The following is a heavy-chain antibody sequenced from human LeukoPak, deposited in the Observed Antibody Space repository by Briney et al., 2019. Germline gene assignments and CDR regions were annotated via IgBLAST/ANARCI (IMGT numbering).Heavy chain of an antibody. V-gene: IGHV3-48*01. CDR1: GFTFSSYS. CDR2: ISSSSSTI. CDR3: ARDPGWLRFRGISTTAFDI. D-gene: IGHD5-12*01. Sequence: GGSLRLSCAASGFTFSSYSMNWVRQAPGKGLEWVSYISSSSSTIYYADSVKGRFTISRDNAKNSLYLQMNSLRAEDTAVYYCARDPGWLRFRGISTTAFDIWVQGTMVTVSS. J-gene: IGHJ3*02.